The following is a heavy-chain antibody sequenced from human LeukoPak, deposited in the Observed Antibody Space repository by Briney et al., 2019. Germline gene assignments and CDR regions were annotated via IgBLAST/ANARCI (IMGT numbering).Heavy chain of an antibody. CDR2: INHSGST. Sequence: SETLSLTCAVYGRSFSGYYWSWIRQPPGKGLEWIGEINHSGSTNYNPSLKSRVTISVDTSKNQFSLKLSSVTAADTAVYYCVRLGARVAAAGRFDYWGQGALVTVSS. CDR3: VRLGARVAAAGRFDY. D-gene: IGHD6-13*01. J-gene: IGHJ4*02. V-gene: IGHV4-34*01. CDR1: GRSFSGYY.